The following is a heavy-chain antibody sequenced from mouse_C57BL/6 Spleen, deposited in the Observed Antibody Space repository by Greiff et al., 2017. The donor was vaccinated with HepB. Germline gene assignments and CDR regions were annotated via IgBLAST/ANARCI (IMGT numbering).Heavy chain of an antibody. CDR1: GYTFTSYW. CDR2: INPSNGDT. V-gene: IGHV1-53*01. J-gene: IGHJ3*01. CDR3: TRRRYGLAVAY. Sequence: QVQLQQPGAELVKPGASVKLSCKASGYTFTSYWMHWVKQRPGQGLEWIGKINPSNGDTNYNQKFKSKATLTVDKSSSTAYMQLSSLTSEDSAVYYCTRRRYGLAVAYWGQGTLVTVSA. D-gene: IGHD2-14*01.